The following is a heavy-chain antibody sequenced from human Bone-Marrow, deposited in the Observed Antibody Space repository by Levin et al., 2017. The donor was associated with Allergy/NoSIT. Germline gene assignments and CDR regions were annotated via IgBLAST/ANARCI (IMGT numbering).Heavy chain of an antibody. CDR3: AREGAYFDILTGRYLYFDL. V-gene: IGHV4-59*01. D-gene: IGHD3-9*01. CDR1: GDSIGSYY. Sequence: SQTLSLTCAVTGDSIGSYYWSWIRQPPGKGLEWIGYIFYTGDSSYNPSLKSRVTISVDTFKNHISLNLRSVTAADTAMYFCAREGAYFDILTGRYLYFDLWGRGTLVTVSS. J-gene: IGHJ2*01. CDR2: IFYTGDS.